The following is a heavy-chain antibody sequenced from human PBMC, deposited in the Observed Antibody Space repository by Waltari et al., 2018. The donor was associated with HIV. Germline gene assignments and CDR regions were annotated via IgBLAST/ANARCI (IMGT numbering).Heavy chain of an antibody. V-gene: IGHV1-2*06. D-gene: IGHD1-26*01. CDR2: INPNSSGT. Sequence: QVQLVQSGAEVKKPGASVKVSCKASGYTFTGYYMHWVRQAPGQGLEWMGRINPNSSGTNYAQKLQGRVTMTRDTSISTAYMELSRLRSDDTAVYYCVRRDAGSYSEHAFDIWGQGTMVTVSS. CDR3: VRRDAGSYSEHAFDI. J-gene: IGHJ3*02. CDR1: GYTFTGYY.